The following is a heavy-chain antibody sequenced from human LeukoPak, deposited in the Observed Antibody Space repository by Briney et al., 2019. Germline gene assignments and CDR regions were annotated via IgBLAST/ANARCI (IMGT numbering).Heavy chain of an antibody. CDR3: ARAPGGYDSSGWGLDFDY. CDR1: GFTFSSYS. CDR2: ISSSSSYI. Sequence: PGGSLRLSCAASGFTFSSYSMNWVRQAPGKGLEWVSSISSSSSYIYYADSVKGRFTISRDNAKNSLYLQMNSLRAEDTAVYYCARAPGGYDSSGWGLDFDYWGQGTLVTVSS. D-gene: IGHD3-22*01. J-gene: IGHJ4*02. V-gene: IGHV3-21*01.